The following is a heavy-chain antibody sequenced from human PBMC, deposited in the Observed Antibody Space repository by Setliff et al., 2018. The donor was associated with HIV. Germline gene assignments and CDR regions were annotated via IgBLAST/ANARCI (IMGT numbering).Heavy chain of an antibody. J-gene: IGHJ6*03. V-gene: IGHV4-59*01. Sequence: SETLSLTCTVSGGSISTYSWSWIRQPPGKGLEWIGYIHYSGNTKYNPSLKSRVAISLDTSKKQFSLKLSSVTAADTSVYYCARVSRLGDSYGYYYYYMDFWGKGTTVTVSS. D-gene: IGHD3-10*01. CDR3: ARVSRLGDSYGYYYYYMDF. CDR2: IHYSGNT. CDR1: GGSISTYS.